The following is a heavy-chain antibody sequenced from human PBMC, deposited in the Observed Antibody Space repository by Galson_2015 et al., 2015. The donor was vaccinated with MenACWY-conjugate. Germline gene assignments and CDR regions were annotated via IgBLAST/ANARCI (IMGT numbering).Heavy chain of an antibody. D-gene: IGHD2-15*01. J-gene: IGHJ5*02. CDR1: GFTFSNAW. CDR3: TTGGCSGGSCYFFDWFDP. CDR2: IKSKTDGGTT. Sequence: SLRLSCAASGFTFSNAWMNWVRQAPGKGLEWVGRIKSKTDGGTTDYAAPVKGRFTISRDDSKNTLYLQMNSLKTEDTAVYYCTTGGCSGGSCYFFDWFDPWGQGTLVTVSS. V-gene: IGHV3-15*07.